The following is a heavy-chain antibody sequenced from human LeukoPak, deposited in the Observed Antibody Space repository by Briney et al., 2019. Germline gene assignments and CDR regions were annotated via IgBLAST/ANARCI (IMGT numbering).Heavy chain of an antibody. CDR1: GFSFGSYE. J-gene: IGHJ4*02. D-gene: IGHD2/OR15-2a*01. Sequence: GGSLRLSCAASGFSFGSYEMNWVRPAPRKGLEWVSYISSSGSTVYYADSVDGRFTISRPNSQKPLYLRLHTLRAEDTATYYCATAPGNIRADHWGRGTLVTVSS. CDR2: ISSSGSTV. CDR3: ATAPGNIRADH. V-gene: IGHV3-48*03.